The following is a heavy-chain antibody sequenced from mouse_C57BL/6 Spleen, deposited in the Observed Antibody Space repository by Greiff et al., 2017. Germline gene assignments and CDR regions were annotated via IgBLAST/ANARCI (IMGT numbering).Heavy chain of an antibody. CDR3: ARGQLGFAY. J-gene: IGHJ3*01. V-gene: IGHV5-4*01. CDR1: GFTFSSYA. CDR2: ISDGRSYT. Sequence: EVQLVESAGGLVKPGGSLKLSCAASGFTFSSYAMSWVRQTPEKRLEWVATISDGRSYTYYPDNVKGRFTISRDNAKNNLYLQMSHLKSEDTAMYYCARGQLGFAYWGQGTLVTVSA. D-gene: IGHD3-2*01.